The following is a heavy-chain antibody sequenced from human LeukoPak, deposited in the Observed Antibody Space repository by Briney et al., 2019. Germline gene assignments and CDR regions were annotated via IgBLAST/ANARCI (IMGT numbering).Heavy chain of an antibody. CDR2: IYSGGST. CDR3: ARDYGDYGGFDY. V-gene: IGHV3-53*01. D-gene: IGHD4-17*01. Sequence: GGSLRLSCAASGFTVSSNHMSWVRQAPGKGLEWVSVIYSGGSTYYADSVKGRFTISRDNSKNTLYLQMNSLRAEDTAVYYCARDYGDYGGFDYWGQGTLVTVSS. CDR1: GFTVSSNH. J-gene: IGHJ4*02.